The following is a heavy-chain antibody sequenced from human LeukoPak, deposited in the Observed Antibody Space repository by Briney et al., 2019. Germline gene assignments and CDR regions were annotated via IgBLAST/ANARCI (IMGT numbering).Heavy chain of an antibody. CDR1: GFTFSTYA. CDR3: ARGVTGSLSGLYGLDV. D-gene: IGHD1-20*01. CDR2: ISGSGGST. V-gene: IGHV3-23*01. Sequence: PGGSLRLSCAASGFTFSTYAMSWVRQTPEKGLEWVSAISGSGGSTYYADSVKGRFTISRDNSKNTLYLQMNSLRAEDTAVYYCARGVTGSLSGLYGLDVWGQGTTVTVSS. J-gene: IGHJ6*02.